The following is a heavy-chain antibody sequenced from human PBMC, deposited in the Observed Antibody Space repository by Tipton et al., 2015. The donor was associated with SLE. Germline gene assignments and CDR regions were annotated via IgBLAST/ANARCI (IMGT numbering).Heavy chain of an antibody. CDR2: ISSSGSTI. V-gene: IGHV3-48*03. CDR1: GFTFSSYE. J-gene: IGHJ6*02. Sequence: SLRLSCAASGFTFSSYEMNWVRQAPGKGLEWVSFISSSGSTIYYADSVKGRFTISRDNAKNSLYLQMNSLKTEDTALYFCAKDLGQATAVSYFFAMDVWGQGTTVTVSS. CDR3: AKDLGQATAVSYFFAMDV. D-gene: IGHD6-13*01.